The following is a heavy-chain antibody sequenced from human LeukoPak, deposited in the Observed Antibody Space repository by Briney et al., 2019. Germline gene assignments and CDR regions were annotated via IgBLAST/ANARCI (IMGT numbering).Heavy chain of an antibody. J-gene: IGHJ4*02. D-gene: IGHD3-10*01. Sequence: GESLKISCKGSGYRFTKSWIGWVRQMPGKGLEWMGIIYPGDSDTRYSPSFQGQVTISADKSISTAYLQWSSLKASDTAMYYCARANDAPGIFDYWGQGTLVTVSS. CDR3: ARANDAPGIFDY. CDR2: IYPGDSDT. V-gene: IGHV5-51*01. CDR1: GYRFTKSW.